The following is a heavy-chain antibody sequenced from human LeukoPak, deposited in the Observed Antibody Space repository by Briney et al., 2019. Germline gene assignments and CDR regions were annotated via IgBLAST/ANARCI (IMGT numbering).Heavy chain of an antibody. V-gene: IGHV1-69*13. CDR1: GGTFSSYA. J-gene: IGHJ4*02. CDR3: ARGGHQRYFDWLSDY. CDR2: IIPIFGTA. D-gene: IGHD3-9*01. Sequence: ASVKVSCKASGGTFSSYAISWVRQAPGQGLEWMGGIIPIFGTANYAQKFQGRVTITADESTSTAYMELSSLRSEGTAVYYCARGGHQRYFDWLSDYWGQGTLVTVSS.